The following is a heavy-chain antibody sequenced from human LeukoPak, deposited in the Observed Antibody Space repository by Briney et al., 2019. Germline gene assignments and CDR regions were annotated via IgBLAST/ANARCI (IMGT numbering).Heavy chain of an antibody. CDR3: AKDKGAVGAYGMDV. CDR1: GLTFDDYA. CDR2: ISWNSGSI. V-gene: IGHV3-9*01. Sequence: GGSLRLSRAASGLTFDDYAMHWVRQAPGKGLEWVSGISWNSGSIGYADSVKGRFTISRDNAKNSLYLQMNSLRAEDTALYYCAKDKGAVGAYGMDVWGQGTTVTVSS. D-gene: IGHD2-15*01. J-gene: IGHJ6*02.